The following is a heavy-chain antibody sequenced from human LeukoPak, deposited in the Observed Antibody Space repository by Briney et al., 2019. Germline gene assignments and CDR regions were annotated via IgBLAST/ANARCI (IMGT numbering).Heavy chain of an antibody. Sequence: ASVKVSFKVSGYTLTELSMHWVRQAPGKGLEWMGGFDPEDGETIYAQKFQGRVTMTEDTSTDTAYMKLSSLRSEDTAVYYCATAAYCGGDCYGFDYWGQGTLVTVSS. D-gene: IGHD2-21*02. CDR1: GYTLTELS. J-gene: IGHJ4*02. CDR2: FDPEDGET. V-gene: IGHV1-24*01. CDR3: ATAAYCGGDCYGFDY.